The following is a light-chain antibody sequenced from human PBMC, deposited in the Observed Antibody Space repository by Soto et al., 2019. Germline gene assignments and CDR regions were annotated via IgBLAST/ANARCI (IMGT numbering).Light chain of an antibody. CDR2: GNS. J-gene: IGLJ3*02. V-gene: IGLV1-40*01. CDR1: SYNIGAGYV. Sequence: QSVLTQPPSVSGAPGQRVTISCTGSSYNIGAGYVVHWYQQLPGTAPKLLIYGNSNRPSGVPDRFSGSKSGASASLAITGLQAEDEADYYCQSYDSSLSGSMFGGGTKLTVL. CDR3: QSYDSSLSGSM.